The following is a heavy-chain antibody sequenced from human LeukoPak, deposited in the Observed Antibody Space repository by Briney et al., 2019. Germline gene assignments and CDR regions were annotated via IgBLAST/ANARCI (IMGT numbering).Heavy chain of an antibody. CDR3: ARDHEW. J-gene: IGHJ1*01. D-gene: IGHD1-26*01. CDR1: GFKFDDYG. V-gene: IGHV3-7*01. CDR2: IKQDGSEK. Sequence: GGSLRLSCTASGFKFDDYGMTWVRQAPGKGLEWVAIIKQDGSEKYYVDSVKGRFTISRDNAKNSLYLQMNSLRVEDTAVYYCARDHEWGGQGTLVTVSS.